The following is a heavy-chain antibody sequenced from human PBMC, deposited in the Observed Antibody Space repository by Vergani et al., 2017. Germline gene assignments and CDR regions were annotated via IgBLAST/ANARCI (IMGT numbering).Heavy chain of an antibody. J-gene: IGHJ5*02. Sequence: QVQLQESGPGLVKPSQTLSLTCTVSGGSISSGGYYWSWIRQHPGKGLEWIGYIYYSGRTYYNLSLKSRVTISVDTSKNQFSLKLSSVTAADTAVYYCARVRWSSSSVNWFDPWGQGTLVTVSS. CDR1: GGSISSGGYY. D-gene: IGHD6-6*01. CDR3: ARVRWSSSSVNWFDP. CDR2: IYYSGRT. V-gene: IGHV4-31*03.